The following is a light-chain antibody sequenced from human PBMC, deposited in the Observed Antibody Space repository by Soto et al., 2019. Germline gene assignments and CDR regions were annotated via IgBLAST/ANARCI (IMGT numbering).Light chain of an antibody. Sequence: DIQLTQSPSTLSASVGDRVTITCRASQSISSWLAWYQQKPGKAPKLLIFDASSLESGVPSRFSGSGSGTAFTLTISSLQPDDFATYYCQQYNSYSTFGQGTRWIS. CDR2: DAS. V-gene: IGKV1-5*01. J-gene: IGKJ1*01. CDR3: QQYNSYST. CDR1: QSISSW.